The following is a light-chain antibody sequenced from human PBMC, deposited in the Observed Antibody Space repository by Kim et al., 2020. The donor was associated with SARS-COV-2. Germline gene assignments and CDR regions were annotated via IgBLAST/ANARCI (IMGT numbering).Light chain of an antibody. J-gene: IGKJ2*01. Sequence: SPGERATLSCRASQSVGSGGVAWYQQKPGQAPRLLIYGASIRATGIPDRISGSGSGTDFTLTINRLEPEDFAVYYCQQFGNSPLYAFGQGTKLEI. CDR1: QSVGSGG. V-gene: IGKV3-20*01. CDR2: GAS. CDR3: QQFGNSPLYA.